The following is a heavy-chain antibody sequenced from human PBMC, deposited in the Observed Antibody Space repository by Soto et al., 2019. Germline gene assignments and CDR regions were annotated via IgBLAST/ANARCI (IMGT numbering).Heavy chain of an antibody. Sequence: GGSLRLSCATSGFTFNHYRMAWVRQAPGKGLEWVASVKQDGSEKFYVDSVKGRFTISRDNAKNSVDLQMNSLRAEDTAVYYCATHSFDNLSAGDSWGQGTLVTVSS. CDR3: ATHSFDNLSAGDS. J-gene: IGHJ4*02. D-gene: IGHD5-18*01. V-gene: IGHV3-7*01. CDR2: VKQDGSEK. CDR1: GFTFNHYR.